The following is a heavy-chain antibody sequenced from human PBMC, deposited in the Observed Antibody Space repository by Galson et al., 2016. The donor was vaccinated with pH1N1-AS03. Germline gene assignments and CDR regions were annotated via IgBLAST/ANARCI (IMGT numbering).Heavy chain of an antibody. Sequence: SLRLSCAASGFTFSIYAMSWVRQAPGKGLEWVSTISGSGTGTYYADSVRGRFTISRDNSANTLYLQMNSLRAEDTAVYYCAKRGGLPSEGMTYFDSWGQGTLVPVSS. CDR2: ISGSGTGT. CDR3: AKRGGLPSEGMTYFDS. D-gene: IGHD2-2*01. CDR1: GFTFSIYA. V-gene: IGHV3-23*01. J-gene: IGHJ4*02.